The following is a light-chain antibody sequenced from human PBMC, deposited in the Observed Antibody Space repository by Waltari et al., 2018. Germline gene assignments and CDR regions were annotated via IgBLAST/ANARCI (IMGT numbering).Light chain of an antibody. CDR1: QSVSTF. V-gene: IGKV3-11*01. CDR2: DAS. CDR3: LQRSNGRGT. J-gene: IGKJ4*01. Sequence: EIVLTQSPATLSLSPGERATLSCRASQSVSTFLAWYQQKPGQAPRLLIYDASSRASGIPARFSGSGSGTDFTLTISSLEPEDFSVYYCLQRSNGRGTFGGGTRVEIK.